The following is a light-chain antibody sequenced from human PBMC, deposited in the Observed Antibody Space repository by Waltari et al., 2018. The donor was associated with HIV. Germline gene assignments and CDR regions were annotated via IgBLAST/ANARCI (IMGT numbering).Light chain of an antibody. CDR3: QQYNNCPPFT. CDR2: GAS. Sequence: EIVMTQSPATLSVSPGERATLSCRASQSVRSNLAWYQQKPGQAPRLLIYGASTRATVIPLWFSGSWSGIDFSLTIISLQSEDFAIYFCQQYNNCPPFTFGQGTKLDIK. V-gene: IGKV3-15*01. CDR1: QSVRSN. J-gene: IGKJ2*01.